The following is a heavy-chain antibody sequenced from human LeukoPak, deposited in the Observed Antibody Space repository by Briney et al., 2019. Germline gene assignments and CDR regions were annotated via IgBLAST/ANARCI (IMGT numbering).Heavy chain of an antibody. Sequence: ASVKVSCKASGYTFTSYGISWVRQAPGQGLEWMGWISAYNGNTNYAQKLQGRVTMTTDTSTSTAYMELRSLRSDDTAVYYCARPRRHGSGTYDYFDYWGQGTLVTVSS. CDR3: ARPRRHGSGTYDYFDY. V-gene: IGHV1-18*01. J-gene: IGHJ4*02. CDR2: ISAYNGNT. D-gene: IGHD3-10*01. CDR1: GYTFTSYG.